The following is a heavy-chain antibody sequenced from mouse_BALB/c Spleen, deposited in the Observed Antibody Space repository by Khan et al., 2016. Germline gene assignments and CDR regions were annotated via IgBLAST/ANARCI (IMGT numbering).Heavy chain of an antibody. CDR1: GFSLTGFS. Sequence: QVTLKESGPGLVAPSQSLSITCTVSGFSLTGFSVNWVRQPPGKALEWLGMIWGDGSTDYNSALKSRLSFNRDDSKSQVFLKMNSLQMDDTASYFCSSYYDYDGGFAYWGQGTLVTVSA. J-gene: IGHJ3*01. V-gene: IGHV2-6-7*01. CDR2: IWGDGST. CDR3: SSYYDYDGGFAY. D-gene: IGHD2-4*01.